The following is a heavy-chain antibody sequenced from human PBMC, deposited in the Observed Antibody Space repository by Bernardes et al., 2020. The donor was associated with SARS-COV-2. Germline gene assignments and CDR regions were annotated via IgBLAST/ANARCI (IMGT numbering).Heavy chain of an antibody. J-gene: IGHJ5*02. CDR3: ARGAVRFDP. CDR2: ITHSGST. D-gene: IGHD6-6*01. CDR1: GGSFSGYY. V-gene: IGHV4-34*01. Sequence: ETLSLTCAVYGGSFSGYYWSWVRQPPGKGLEWIGDITHSGSTHYNPSLKSRVTISVDTSKNQFSLYLNSVTAADTAVYYCARGAVRFDPWGQGTLVTVSS.